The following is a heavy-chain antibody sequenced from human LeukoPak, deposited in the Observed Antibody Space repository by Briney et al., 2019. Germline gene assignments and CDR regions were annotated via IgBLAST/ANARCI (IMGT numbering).Heavy chain of an antibody. CDR1: GFTFSSYA. J-gene: IGHJ4*02. D-gene: IGHD3-22*01. CDR3: AKDWVWDSSGYYPITFSYFDY. Sequence: PGGSLRLSCAASGFTFSSYAMSWVRQAPGKGLEWVSAISGSGGSTYYADSVKGRFTISRDNSKNTLYLQMNSLRAEDTAVYYCAKDWVWDSSGYYPITFSYFDYWGQGTLVTVSS. CDR2: ISGSGGST. V-gene: IGHV3-23*01.